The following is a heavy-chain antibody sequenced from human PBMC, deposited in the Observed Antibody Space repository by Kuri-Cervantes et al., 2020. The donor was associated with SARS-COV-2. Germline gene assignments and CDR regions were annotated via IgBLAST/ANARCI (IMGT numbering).Heavy chain of an antibody. V-gene: IGHV4-4*07. CDR2: IYTSGST. CDR3: ARDRGRGSPRKYFDY. CDR1: GGSISSYY. Sequence: SETLSVTCTVSGGSISSYYWSWIRQPAGKGLEWIGRIYTSGSTNYNPSLKSRVTMSVDTSKNQFSLKLSSVTAADTAVYYCARDRGRGSPRKYFDYWGQGTLVTVSS. D-gene: IGHD3-10*01. J-gene: IGHJ4*02.